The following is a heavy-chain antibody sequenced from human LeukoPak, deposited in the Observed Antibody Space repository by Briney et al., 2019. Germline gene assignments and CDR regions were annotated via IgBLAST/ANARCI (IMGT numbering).Heavy chain of an antibody. CDR3: VKDLSGTYSFDY. V-gene: IGHV3-64D*06. CDR2: TTDTGGST. D-gene: IGHD3-10*01. CDR1: GFTFSRNT. Sequence: GGSLRLSCSASGFTFSRNTMHWVRQAPGKGLEYVSGTTDTGGSTYYAYSVKGRFTIPRDNSKKTLYLQVNSLRVEDTAVYYCVKDLSGTYSFDYWGQGTLVTVSS. J-gene: IGHJ4*02.